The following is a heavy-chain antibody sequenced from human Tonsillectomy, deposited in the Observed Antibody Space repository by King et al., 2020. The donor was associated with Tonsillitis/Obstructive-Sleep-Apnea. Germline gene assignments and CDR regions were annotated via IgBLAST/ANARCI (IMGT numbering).Heavy chain of an antibody. D-gene: IGHD2-2*03. Sequence: VQLQESGPGLVKSSETLSLTCTVSGDSISSYYWSWIRQPPGKGLEWIGYIYYSGGTNYIPSLKSRVTISLDTSKNQFSLKLSSVTAADTAMYFPARVPPRLDTGVDEFYMDVWGKGTTVPVSS. CDR2: IYYSGGT. V-gene: IGHV4-59*01. CDR1: GDSISSYY. J-gene: IGHJ6*03. CDR3: ARVPPRLDTGVDEFYMDV.